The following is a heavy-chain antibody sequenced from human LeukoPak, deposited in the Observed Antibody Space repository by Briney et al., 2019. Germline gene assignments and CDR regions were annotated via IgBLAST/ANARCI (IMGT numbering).Heavy chain of an antibody. CDR2: INHSGST. CDR1: GGSFSGYY. J-gene: IGHJ4*02. Sequence: SETLSLTCAVYGGSFSGYYWSWIRQPPGKGLEWIGEINHSGSTNYNPSLKSRVTISVDTSKNQLSLKLSSVTAADTAVYYCASRVYGGNDYWGQGTLVTVSS. D-gene: IGHD4-23*01. V-gene: IGHV4-34*01. CDR3: ASRVYGGNDY.